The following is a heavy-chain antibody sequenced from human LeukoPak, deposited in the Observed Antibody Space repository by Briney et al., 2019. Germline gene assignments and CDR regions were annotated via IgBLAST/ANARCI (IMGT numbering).Heavy chain of an antibody. CDR3: ARRGRAAARNRYFDY. CDR2: IYTSGST. D-gene: IGHD6-13*01. J-gene: IGHJ4*02. CDR1: GGSISSYY. V-gene: IGHV4-4*07. Sequence: SETLSLTCTVSGGSISSYYWSWIRQPAGKGLEWIGRIYTSGSTNYNPSLKSRVTISVDTSKNQFSLKLSSVTAADTAVYYCARRGRAAARNRYFDYWGQGTLVTVSS.